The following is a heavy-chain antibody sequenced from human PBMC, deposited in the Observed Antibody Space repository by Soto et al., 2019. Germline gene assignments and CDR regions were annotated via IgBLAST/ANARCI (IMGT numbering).Heavy chain of an antibody. V-gene: IGHV1-3*01. J-gene: IGHJ4*02. CDR1: GYTFTSYA. D-gene: IGHD6-19*01. CDR3: ARVQPAPVAAKGYFDY. CDR2: INAGNGNT. Sequence: VKVSCKASGYTFTSYAMHWVRQAPGQRLEWMGWINAGNGNTKYAQKIQGRVTITRDTSTSTAYMELRSLRSDDTAVYYCARVQPAPVAAKGYFDYWGQGTLVTVPQ.